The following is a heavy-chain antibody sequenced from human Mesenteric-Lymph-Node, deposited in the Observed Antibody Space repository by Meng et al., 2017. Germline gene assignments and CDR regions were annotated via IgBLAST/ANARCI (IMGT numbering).Heavy chain of an antibody. D-gene: IGHD5-18*01. CDR2: ISYDGSNK. CDR1: GFTFSSYA. V-gene: IGHV3-30*04. J-gene: IGHJ5*02. Sequence: GGSLRLSCAASGFTFSSYAMHWVRQAPGKGLEWVAVISYDGSNKYYADSVKGRFTISRDNSMNTVDVQMNSLRVEDTAIYYCAKGGGYSYGYLPSWGQGMLVTVSS. CDR3: AKGGGYSYGYLPS.